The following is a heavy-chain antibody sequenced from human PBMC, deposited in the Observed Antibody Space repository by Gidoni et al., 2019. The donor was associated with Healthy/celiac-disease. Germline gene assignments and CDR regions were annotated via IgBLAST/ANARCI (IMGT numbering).Heavy chain of an antibody. CDR3: ASSPYYDFWD. CDR2: INHSGST. J-gene: IGHJ4*02. Sequence: VQLQPLGAGLLEPSETLSLTCAVSGGSFSGYYWSGIRQPPGKGLEWIGEINHSGSTNDHPSLKIGVTISVDTSKNQFSLKLSSVTDSDTAVYYCASSPYYDFWDWGQGTLVTVSS. V-gene: IGHV4-34*01. CDR1: GGSFSGYY. D-gene: IGHD3-3*01.